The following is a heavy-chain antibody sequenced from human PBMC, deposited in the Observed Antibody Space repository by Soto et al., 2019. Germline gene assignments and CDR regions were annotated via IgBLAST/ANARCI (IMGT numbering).Heavy chain of an antibody. CDR3: ARKGWPDVFDI. J-gene: IGHJ3*02. Sequence: QVQLQESGPGLVKPSQTLSLTCTVSGGSITSGDYYWSWIRQPPGKGLEWIGYIYYSGSTYYKSSLKNRVTIPIETSMNQFSLKRSALTAVSTAMYDCARKGWPDVFDIWGEGGKVTVSS. CDR2: IYYSGST. CDR1: GGSITSGDYY. V-gene: IGHV4-30-4*01.